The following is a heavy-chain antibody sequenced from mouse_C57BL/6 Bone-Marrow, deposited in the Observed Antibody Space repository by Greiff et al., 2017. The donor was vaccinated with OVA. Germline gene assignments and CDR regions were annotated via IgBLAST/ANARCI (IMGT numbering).Heavy chain of an antibody. CDR1: EYEFPSHD. CDR2: INSDGGST. CDR3: ARRGGYYKDWYFDV. V-gene: IGHV5-2*01. J-gene: IGHJ1*03. Sequence: EVQRVESGGGLVQPGESLKLSCESNEYEFPSHDMSWVRKTPEKRLELVAAINSDGGSTYYPDTMERRFIISRDNTKKTLYLQMSSLRSEDTALYYCARRGGYYKDWYFDVWGTGTTVTVSS. D-gene: IGHD2-3*01.